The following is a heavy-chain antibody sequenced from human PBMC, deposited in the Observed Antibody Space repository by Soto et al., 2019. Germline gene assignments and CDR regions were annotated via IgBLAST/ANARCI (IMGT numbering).Heavy chain of an antibody. J-gene: IGHJ4*02. D-gene: IGHD6-13*01. CDR1: GFTFRNYA. Sequence: EVQLLESGGGLVQPGGSLRLSCAASGFTFRNYAMSWVRQAPGKGLEWVSAISGDGGTTYYADSVKGRFTIARDNSKNTLYLQLNSLRAEDTASYYCAKDQYDSSSWPLDFTVWGQGTLVTVSP. V-gene: IGHV3-23*01. CDR2: ISGDGGTT. CDR3: AKDQYDSSSWPLDFTV.